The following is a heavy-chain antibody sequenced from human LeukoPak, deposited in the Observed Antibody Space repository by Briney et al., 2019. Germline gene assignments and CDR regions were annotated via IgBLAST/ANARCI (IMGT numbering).Heavy chain of an antibody. J-gene: IGHJ4*02. Sequence: GESLKISCQGSGYSFTNYWIGWVRQMPGKGMEWMGIIYPSDSDTRYSPSFQGQVTISADKSISTAYLQWSSLKASDTAMYYRARRRPDYDFWSGYSSWGQGTLVTVSS. CDR2: IYPSDSDT. CDR3: ARRRPDYDFWSGYSS. D-gene: IGHD3-3*01. V-gene: IGHV5-51*01. CDR1: GYSFTNYW.